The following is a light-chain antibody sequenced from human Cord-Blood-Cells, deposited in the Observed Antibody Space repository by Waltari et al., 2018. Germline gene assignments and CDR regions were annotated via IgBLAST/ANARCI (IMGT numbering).Light chain of an antibody. CDR1: QSVSNN. Sequence: EIVMTQSPATLSVSPVERATLSCRASQSVSNNLAWYQQKPGQAPRLLIYGASTRATGIPARLSGSGSGTEFTLTISSLQSEDFAVYYCQQYNNWPRKFGQGTKVEIK. CDR2: GAS. V-gene: IGKV3-15*01. CDR3: QQYNNWPRK. J-gene: IGKJ1*01.